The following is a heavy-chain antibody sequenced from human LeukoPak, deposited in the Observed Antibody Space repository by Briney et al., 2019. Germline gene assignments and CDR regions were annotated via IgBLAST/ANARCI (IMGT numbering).Heavy chain of an antibody. Sequence: GGSLRLSCAASGFTFSSYWMSWVRQAPGKGLEWVANIKQDGSEKYYVDSVKGRFTISRDNAENSLSLQMNSLRAEDTAVYYCARAPNLRWSHSVACFDSWGQGTLVTVSS. D-gene: IGHD2-15*01. CDR3: ARAPNLRWSHSVACFDS. V-gene: IGHV3-7*04. CDR1: GFTFSSYW. CDR2: IKQDGSEK. J-gene: IGHJ4*02.